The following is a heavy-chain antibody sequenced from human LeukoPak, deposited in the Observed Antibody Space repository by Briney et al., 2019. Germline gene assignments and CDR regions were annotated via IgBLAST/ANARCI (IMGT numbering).Heavy chain of an antibody. Sequence: PGGSLRLSCAASGFTFTYAYMNWVRQAPGKGLEWVSYVSAGSSTIYSADSVKGRFTISRDNAKNSLYLQMNSLRDEDTAVYYCARGMEAFDIWGQGTMVTVSS. V-gene: IGHV3-48*02. D-gene: IGHD3-3*01. CDR2: VSAGSSTI. CDR1: GFTFTYAY. CDR3: ARGMEAFDI. J-gene: IGHJ3*02.